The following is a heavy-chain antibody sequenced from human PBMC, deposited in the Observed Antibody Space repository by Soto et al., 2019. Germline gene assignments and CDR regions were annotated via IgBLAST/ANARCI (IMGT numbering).Heavy chain of an antibody. CDR1: GFTFNSYG. CDR2: ISYDGSNK. J-gene: IGHJ6*02. Sequence: PGGSLRLSCAASGFTFNSYGMHWVRQAPGKGLEWVAVISYDGSNKYYADSVKGRFTISRDNSKNTLYLQMNSLRAEDTAVYYCAVGYCSSTSCYAPRLYYYGMDVWGQGTTVTVSS. CDR3: AVGYCSSTSCYAPRLYYYGMDV. D-gene: IGHD2-2*01. V-gene: IGHV3-30*03.